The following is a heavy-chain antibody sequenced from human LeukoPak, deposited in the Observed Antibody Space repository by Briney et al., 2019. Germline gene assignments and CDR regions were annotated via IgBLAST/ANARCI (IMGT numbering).Heavy chain of an antibody. J-gene: IGHJ4*02. CDR1: GFTFSGSS. D-gene: IGHD5-24*01. CDR2: IRSKTNTYAT. V-gene: IGHV3-73*01. Sequence: GGSLRLSCAASGFTFSGSSIHWVRQASGQGLEWVGRIRSKTNTYATACAASVKGRFIISRDDSKNTAYLQMNGLKTEDTAVYYCSGLRDGYQVSFDYWGQGTLVTVSS. CDR3: SGLRDGYQVSFDY.